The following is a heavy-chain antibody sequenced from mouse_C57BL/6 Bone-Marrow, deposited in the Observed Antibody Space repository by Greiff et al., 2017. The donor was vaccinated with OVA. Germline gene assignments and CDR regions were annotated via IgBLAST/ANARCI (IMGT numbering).Heavy chain of an antibody. J-gene: IGHJ1*03. CDR3: ARLGDYDWYFDV. CDR2: IYPGGGYT. Sequence: QVQLKQSGAELVRPGTSVKMSCKASGYTFTNYWIGWAKQRPGHGLEWIGDIYPGGGYTNYNEKFKGKATLTADKSSSTAYMQFSSLTSEDSAIYYCARLGDYDWYFDVWGTGTTVTVSS. CDR1: GYTFTNYW. D-gene: IGHD2-4*01. V-gene: IGHV1-63*01.